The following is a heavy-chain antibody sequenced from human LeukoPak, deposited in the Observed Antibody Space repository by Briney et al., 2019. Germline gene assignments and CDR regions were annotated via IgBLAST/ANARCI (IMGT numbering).Heavy chain of an antibody. V-gene: IGHV3-48*04. CDR1: GFTFSNYA. D-gene: IGHD2-2*03. CDR3: AREWIGYYYGMDV. Sequence: GGSLRLSCAASGFTFSNYAMTWVRQAPGKGLEWVSYISSSSSTIYYADSVKGRFTISRDNAKNSLYLQMNSLRAEDTAVYYCAREWIGYYYGMDVWGQGTTVTVSS. J-gene: IGHJ6*02. CDR2: ISSSSSTI.